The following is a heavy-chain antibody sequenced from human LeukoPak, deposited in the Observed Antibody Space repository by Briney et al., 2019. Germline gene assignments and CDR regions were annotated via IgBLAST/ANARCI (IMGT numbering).Heavy chain of an antibody. D-gene: IGHD1-26*01. CDR2: ISGSGGST. Sequence: GGSLRLSCVASGFTFSSYAMSWVRQAPWKGLEWVSVISGSGGSTYYADSVKGRFSISRDSSKNTLYLQMNSLRPEDTAVYYCAKDRESGSCIDYWGQGTLVTVSS. CDR1: GFTFSSYA. V-gene: IGHV3-23*01. CDR3: AKDRESGSCIDY. J-gene: IGHJ4*02.